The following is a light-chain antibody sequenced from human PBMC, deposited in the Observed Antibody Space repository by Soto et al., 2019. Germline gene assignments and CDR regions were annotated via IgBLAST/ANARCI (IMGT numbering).Light chain of an antibody. Sequence: QSALTQPPSASGSPGQSVTISCTGTSSDVGGYNYVSWYQQHPAKAPKLMIYEVSKRPSGVPDRFSGSKSGNTASLTVSVFQAEDEADYYCSSYAGSNNVVFGGGTKLTVL. CDR3: SSYAGSNNVV. J-gene: IGLJ2*01. CDR1: SSDVGGYNY. V-gene: IGLV2-8*01. CDR2: EVS.